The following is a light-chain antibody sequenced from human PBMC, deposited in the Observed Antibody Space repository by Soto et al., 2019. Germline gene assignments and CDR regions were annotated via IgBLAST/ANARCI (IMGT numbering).Light chain of an antibody. CDR1: QSVGTW. Sequence: DIQMTQSPSTMSTSXGRRGTIASXASQSVGTWVAWYQQKPGKAPKLLIYGASNLESGVPSRFSGSGSGTEFTLTITTLQPDDFATYFCQHYRRNTWSFGPGTKVDIK. V-gene: IGKV1-5*01. J-gene: IGKJ1*01. CDR2: GAS. CDR3: QHYRRNTWS.